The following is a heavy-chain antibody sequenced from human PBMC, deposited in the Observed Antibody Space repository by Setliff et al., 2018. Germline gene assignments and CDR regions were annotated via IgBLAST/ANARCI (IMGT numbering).Heavy chain of an antibody. CDR1: GFTFSTYV. V-gene: IGHV3-23*01. Sequence: PGESLKISCAASGFTFSTYVMTWVRRAPGKGLEWVSSIHGEGINTYYADSVKGRFTISRDNSKNTLFLQMNSLRADDTALYYCMKKIIAGGGPPYDYFDYWGQGTLVTVSS. J-gene: IGHJ4*02. D-gene: IGHD1-26*01. CDR3: MKKIIAGGGPPYDYFDY. CDR2: IHGEGINT.